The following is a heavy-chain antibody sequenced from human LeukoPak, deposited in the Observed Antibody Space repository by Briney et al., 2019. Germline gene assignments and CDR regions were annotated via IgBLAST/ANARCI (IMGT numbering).Heavy chain of an antibody. CDR2: ISSSGSTI. J-gene: IGHJ4*02. D-gene: IGHD3-3*01. V-gene: IGHV3-11*04. CDR3: ARAAFGGPLAGTYYDFWS. CDR1: GFTFSDYY. Sequence: PGGSLRLSCAASGFTFSDYYVSWIRQAPGKGLEWVSYISSSGSTIYYADSVKGRFTISRDNAKNSLYLQMNSLRAEDTAVYYCARAAFGGPLAGTYYDFWSRGQGTLVTVSS.